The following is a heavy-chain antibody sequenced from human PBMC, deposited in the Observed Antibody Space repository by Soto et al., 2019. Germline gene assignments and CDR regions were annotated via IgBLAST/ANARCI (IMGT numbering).Heavy chain of an antibody. Sequence: GGSLRLSCAASGFTFSSYGMHWVRQAPGKGLEWVAVIWYDGSNKYYADSVKGRFTISRDNSKNTLYLQMNSLRAEDTAVYYCARGRWASTVAGTHYFDYWGQGTLVTVSS. CDR2: IWYDGSNK. V-gene: IGHV3-33*01. J-gene: IGHJ4*02. CDR3: ARGRWASTVAGTHYFDY. D-gene: IGHD6-19*01. CDR1: GFTFSSYG.